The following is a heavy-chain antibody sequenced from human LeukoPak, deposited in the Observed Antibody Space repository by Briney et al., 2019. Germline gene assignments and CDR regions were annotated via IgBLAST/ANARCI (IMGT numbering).Heavy chain of an antibody. Sequence: GGSLRLSCAASGFAFSAYWMHWVRQAPGKGLEWVSRINEDATTITYADSVKGRFIISRDNSKKSLYLQMNNLRAEDTAVYYCLRDLILVWTPGDDFDFWGQGTLVIVSS. D-gene: IGHD3-16*01. CDR3: LRDLILVWTPGDDFDF. CDR1: GFAFSAYW. J-gene: IGHJ4*02. CDR2: INEDATTI. V-gene: IGHV3-74*01.